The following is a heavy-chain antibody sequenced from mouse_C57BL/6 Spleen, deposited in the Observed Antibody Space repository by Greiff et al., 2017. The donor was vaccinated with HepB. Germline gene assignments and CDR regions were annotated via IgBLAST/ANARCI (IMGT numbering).Heavy chain of an antibody. J-gene: IGHJ3*01. Sequence: DVKLQESGPGLVKPSQSLSLTCSVTGYSITSGYYWNWIRQFPGNKLEWMGYISYDGSNNYNPSLKNRISITRDTSKNQFFMKLNSVTTEDTATYYCASLDDYAFAYWGQGTLVTVSA. D-gene: IGHD2-4*01. CDR3: ASLDDYAFAY. CDR2: ISYDGSN. V-gene: IGHV3-6*01. CDR1: GYSITSGYY.